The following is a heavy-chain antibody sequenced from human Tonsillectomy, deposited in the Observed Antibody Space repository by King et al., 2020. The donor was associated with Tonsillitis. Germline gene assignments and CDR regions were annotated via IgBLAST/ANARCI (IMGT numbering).Heavy chain of an antibody. CDR1: GFTFSSKW. CDR3: ARGRRAATTWDYYYGMDV. V-gene: IGHV3-74*03. D-gene: IGHD1-26*01. Sequence: VQLVESGGALVQPGGSLRLSCAASGFTFSSKWMHWVSQAPGKGLVWVSRINTDATSTMYADSVEGQFTISRDNDKNTLDRPMNSLRSEDTSVYYCARGRRAATTWDYYYGMDVWGQGTTVTVSS. CDR2: INTDATST. J-gene: IGHJ6*02.